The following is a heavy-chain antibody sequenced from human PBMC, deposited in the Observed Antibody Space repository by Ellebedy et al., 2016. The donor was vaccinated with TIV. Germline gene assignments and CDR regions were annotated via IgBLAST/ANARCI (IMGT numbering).Heavy chain of an antibody. D-gene: IGHD6-19*01. J-gene: IGHJ5*01. CDR2: VKPKTGNT. Sequence: AASVKVSCKASGYTFSNYDIHWVRQASGQGLEWMGWVKPKTGNTDYAQKFRGRVTMTRNTPISTAYLDLTSLRFEDTAVYYCTSGDTKGGYTWFDSWGQGTLVIVSS. CDR1: GYTFSNYD. V-gene: IGHV1-8*01. CDR3: TSGDTKGGYTWFDS.